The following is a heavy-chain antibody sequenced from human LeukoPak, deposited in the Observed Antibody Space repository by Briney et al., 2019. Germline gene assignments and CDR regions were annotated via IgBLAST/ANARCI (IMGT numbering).Heavy chain of an antibody. D-gene: IGHD6-13*01. CDR2: VNPNSGNT. J-gene: IGHJ5*02. V-gene: IGHV1-8*01. CDR1: GYTFTSYD. Sequence: ASVKVSCKASGYTFTSYDINWVRQATGQGLEWMGWVNPNSGNTGYAQKFQGRVTMTRNTSISTAYMELSSLRSEDTAVYYCARAVRPSLSSGWYWFDPWGQGTLVTVSS. CDR3: ARAVRPSLSSGWYWFDP.